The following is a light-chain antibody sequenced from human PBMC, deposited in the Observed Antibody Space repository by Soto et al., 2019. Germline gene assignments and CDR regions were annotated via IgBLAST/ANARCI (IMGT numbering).Light chain of an antibody. Sequence: QSALTQPASVSGSPGQSITISCTGTSSDVGGYNYVSWYQQHPGKAPKLMIYEVSNRPSGVSNRFYGSKSGNTASLTISGLQAEDEADYYCSSYTSSSPLVFGTGTKLTVL. J-gene: IGLJ1*01. CDR2: EVS. V-gene: IGLV2-14*01. CDR3: SSYTSSSPLV. CDR1: SSDVGGYNY.